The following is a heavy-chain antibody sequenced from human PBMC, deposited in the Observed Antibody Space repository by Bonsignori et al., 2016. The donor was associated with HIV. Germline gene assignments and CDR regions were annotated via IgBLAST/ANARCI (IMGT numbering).Heavy chain of an antibody. CDR2: ISYSGKT. J-gene: IGHJ4*02. CDR3: AREQTTIFSHFDY. D-gene: IGHD3-9*01. CDR1: NGSLSRGTYY. V-gene: IGHV4-39*07. Sequence: QLQLQESGPGLVKPSETLSLTCSVSNGSLSRGTYYWVWIRQPPGKGLEWIGSISYSGKTYYNPSLKSRVTVSLDTSKSQFSLRLSSVTAADTAIYYCAREQTTIFSHFDYVGPGNPRPPSPQ.